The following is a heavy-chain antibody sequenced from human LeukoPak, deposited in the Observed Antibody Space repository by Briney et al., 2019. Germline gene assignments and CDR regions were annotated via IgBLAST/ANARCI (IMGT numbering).Heavy chain of an antibody. V-gene: IGHV4-59*12. J-gene: IGHJ4*02. CDR3: AGDFPTFGAD. D-gene: IGHD3-16*01. Sequence: PSETLSLTCTVSGGSISSYYWSWIRQPPGKGLEWIAFIYYSGDTNYNPSLMSRVTISVDTSKNQFSLRLSSVTAADTAVYYCAGDFPTFGADWGQGTLVTVSS. CDR2: IYYSGDT. CDR1: GGSISSYY.